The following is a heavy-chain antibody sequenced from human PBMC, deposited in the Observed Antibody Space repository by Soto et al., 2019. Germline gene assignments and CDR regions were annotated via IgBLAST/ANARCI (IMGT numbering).Heavy chain of an antibody. D-gene: IGHD6-19*01. V-gene: IGHV1-18*01. CDR1: GYSFTSYG. CDR2: ISAYNGNT. CDR3: ARTSIAVAAAGYGMDV. Sequence: ASVKVSCKASGYSFTSYGISWVRQAPGQGLEWMGWISAYNGNTNYAQKLQGRVTITADKSTSTAYMELSSLRSEDTAVYYCARTSIAVAAAGYGMDVWGQGTTVTVSS. J-gene: IGHJ6*02.